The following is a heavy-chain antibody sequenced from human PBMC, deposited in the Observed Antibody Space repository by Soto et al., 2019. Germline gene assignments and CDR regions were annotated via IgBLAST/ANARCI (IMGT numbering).Heavy chain of an antibody. CDR1: GDSITTYNW. D-gene: IGHD3-3*01. V-gene: IGHV4-4*02. J-gene: IGHJ4*02. CDR3: ATEKDTSLWSGYDY. Sequence: QVQLQESGPGLVKTSGTLSLTCVVSGDSITTYNWWTWVRQPPGKGLEWIGEIFHSGSRNYNPSLKSRATISVDKSKNQFSLRLTAVTAADTAVYYCATEKDTSLWSGYDYWGQGALVTVSS. CDR2: IFHSGSR.